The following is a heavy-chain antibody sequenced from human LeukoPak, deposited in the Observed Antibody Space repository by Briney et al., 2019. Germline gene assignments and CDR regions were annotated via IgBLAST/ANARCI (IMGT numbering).Heavy chain of an antibody. Sequence: GGSLRLSCAASGFTFSSYSMNWVRQAPGKGLEWVSYISSSSSTIYYADSVKGRFTISRDNAKNSLYLQMNSLRAEDTAVYYCAREGGGGLYTAYYYYYMDVWGKGTTVTVSS. V-gene: IGHV3-48*04. CDR2: ISSSSSTI. CDR3: AREGGGGLYTAYYYYYMDV. J-gene: IGHJ6*03. CDR1: GFTFSSYS. D-gene: IGHD1-26*01.